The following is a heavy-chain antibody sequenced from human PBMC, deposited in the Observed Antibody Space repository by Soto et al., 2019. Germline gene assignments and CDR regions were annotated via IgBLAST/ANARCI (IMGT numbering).Heavy chain of an antibody. D-gene: IGHD3-22*01. J-gene: IGHJ4*02. CDR3: AKDIIVVVTQGEFDH. Sequence: RWSLRLSCTASVFTCSSYAMSWFRQAPGKGLEWVSGISGGGDMTYYADSVKGRFTISRDNSKNTLYLQMNSLRAEDTAVYYCAKDIIVVVTQGEFDHWGQGTLVTVSS. CDR2: ISGGGDMT. V-gene: IGHV3-23*01. CDR1: VFTCSSYA.